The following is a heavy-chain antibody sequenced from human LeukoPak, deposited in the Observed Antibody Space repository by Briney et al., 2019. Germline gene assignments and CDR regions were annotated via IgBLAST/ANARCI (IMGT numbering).Heavy chain of an antibody. CDR2: INPSRGST. Sequence: AASVKVSCKASGYTFTSYYMYWVRQAPGQGLEWMGIINPSRGSTNYAQRFQGRVTMTRDMSTSTVYMELSSLRSEDTAVYYCARGGHVRVYDSSAYYGHEWGQGTLVTVSS. J-gene: IGHJ4*02. V-gene: IGHV1-46*01. D-gene: IGHD3-22*01. CDR1: GYTFTSYY. CDR3: ARGGHVRVYDSSAYYGHE.